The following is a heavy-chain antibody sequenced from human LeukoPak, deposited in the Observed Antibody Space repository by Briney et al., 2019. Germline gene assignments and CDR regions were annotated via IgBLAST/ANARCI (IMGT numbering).Heavy chain of an antibody. D-gene: IGHD3-9*01. Sequence: PSETLSLTCTVSGGSISSYYWSWIRQPPGKGLEWIGYIYYSGSTNYNPSLKSRVTISVDTSKNQFSLKLSSVTAADTAVYYCASRAAACYDILTGSEDYYFDYWGQGTLVTVSS. J-gene: IGHJ4*02. CDR2: IYYSGST. CDR3: ASRAAACYDILTGSEDYYFDY. CDR1: GGSISSYY. V-gene: IGHV4-59*08.